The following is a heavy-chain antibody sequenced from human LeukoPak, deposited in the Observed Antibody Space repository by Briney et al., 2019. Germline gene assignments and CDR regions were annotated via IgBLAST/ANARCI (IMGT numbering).Heavy chain of an antibody. V-gene: IGHV3-21*01. CDR3: ARDGWPGSSYYRPFDY. Sequence: PGGSLRLSCAASGNYWMHWVRQAPGKGLEWVSSISSGSGYIYYADSVKGRFTISRDDAKNSLYLQMNSLRADDTAVYYCARDGWPGSSYYRPFDYWGQGTLVTVSS. CDR2: ISSGSGYI. D-gene: IGHD6-13*01. J-gene: IGHJ4*02. CDR1: GNYW.